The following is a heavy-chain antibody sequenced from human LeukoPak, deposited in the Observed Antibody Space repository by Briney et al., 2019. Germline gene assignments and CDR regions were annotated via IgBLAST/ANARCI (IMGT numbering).Heavy chain of an antibody. J-gene: IGHJ4*02. Sequence: PGGSLRLSCAASGFTFSSYGMHWVRQAPGKGLEWVSAISGSGGSTYYADSVKGRFTISRDNSKNTLYLQMNSLRAEDTAVYYCAKDQDYYDSSGYYGHWGQGTLVTVSS. V-gene: IGHV3-23*01. CDR1: GFTFSSYG. CDR3: AKDQDYYDSSGYYGH. CDR2: ISGSGGST. D-gene: IGHD3-22*01.